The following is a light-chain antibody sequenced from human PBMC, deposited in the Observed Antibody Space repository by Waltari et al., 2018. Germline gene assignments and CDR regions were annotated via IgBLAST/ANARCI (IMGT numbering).Light chain of an antibody. J-gene: IGKJ4*01. V-gene: IGKV3-15*01. CDR1: QSVSSN. CDR2: SAS. CDR3: QEYYTDSLT. Sequence: EIVMTQSPATLSVSPGERATLSCRASQSVSSNLAWYQQKPGQAPRLLIYSASTRATGIPARFSGSGSGTEFTLTISSLQSEDFAVYYCQEYYTDSLTFGGGTKVEIK.